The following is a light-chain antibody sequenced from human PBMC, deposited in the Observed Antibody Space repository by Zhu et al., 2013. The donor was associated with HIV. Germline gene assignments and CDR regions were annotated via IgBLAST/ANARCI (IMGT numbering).Light chain of an antibody. V-gene: IGKV1-5*03. CDR1: RSIAGW. CDR2: SAS. Sequence: DIQMTQSPSSVSASVGDRVTITCRASRSIAGWLAWYRQKPGRAPELLIYSASSLEGGVPSRFSGSGSGTEFTLTISSLQPDDFATYYCQQYNSNSCSFGQGTKLEIK. CDR3: QQYNSNSCS. J-gene: IGKJ2*04.